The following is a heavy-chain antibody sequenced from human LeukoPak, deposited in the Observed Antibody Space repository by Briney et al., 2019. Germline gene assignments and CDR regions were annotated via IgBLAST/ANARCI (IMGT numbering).Heavy chain of an antibody. D-gene: IGHD3-10*01. CDR1: GFTFSSYG. Sequence: PGGSLRLSCAASGFTFSSYGMHWARQAPGKGLEWVAVISYDGSNKYYADSVKGRFTISRDNSKNTLYLQMNSLRAEDTAVYYCASPPIEFAMVRGVIWAFDIWGQGTMVTVSS. CDR3: ASPPIEFAMVRGVIWAFDI. J-gene: IGHJ3*02. V-gene: IGHV3-30*19. CDR2: ISYDGSNK.